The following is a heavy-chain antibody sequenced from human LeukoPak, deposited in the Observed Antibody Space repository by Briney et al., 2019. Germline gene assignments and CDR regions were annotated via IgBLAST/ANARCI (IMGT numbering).Heavy chain of an antibody. Sequence: GGSLRLSCAASGFTFSSYWMTWVRQAPGKGLEWVANIKQDGSEKYYVDSVKGRFTISRDNAKNSLYLQMNSLRAEDTAVYYCARDHGYRGYDFSDAFDIWGQGTMVTVSS. J-gene: IGHJ3*02. CDR1: GFTFSSYW. CDR3: ARDHGYRGYDFSDAFDI. V-gene: IGHV3-7*01. CDR2: IKQDGSEK. D-gene: IGHD5-12*01.